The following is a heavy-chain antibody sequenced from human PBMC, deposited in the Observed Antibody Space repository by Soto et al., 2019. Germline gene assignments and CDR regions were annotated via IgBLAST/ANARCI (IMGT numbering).Heavy chain of an antibody. Sequence: VASVKVSCKASGGTFSSYTISWVRQAPGQGLEWIGRIIPILGIANYAQKNQGRVTITADKSTSTAYMELSSLRSEDTAVYYCARSVQEISIAAREYWFDPWGQGTLVTVSS. CDR3: ARSVQEISIAAREYWFDP. CDR1: GGTFSSYT. CDR2: IIPILGIA. D-gene: IGHD6-6*01. J-gene: IGHJ5*02. V-gene: IGHV1-69*02.